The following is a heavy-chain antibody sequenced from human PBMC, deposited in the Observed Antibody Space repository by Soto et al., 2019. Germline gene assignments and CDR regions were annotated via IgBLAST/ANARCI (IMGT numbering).Heavy chain of an antibody. CDR1: GFTVSSSH. D-gene: IGHD7-27*01. J-gene: IGHJ6*02. CDR3: ARALYLGTLVYNYYGMDV. Sequence: EVRLVESGGGLLHPGGSLRLSCAASGFTVSSSHMNWVRKAPGKGLEWVSVIHSGGRASYADSVRGRFTISSDDSKNTVYLEMNSLRDEDTAVYYCARALYLGTLVYNYYGMDVWGQGTTVTVSS. CDR2: IHSGGRA. V-gene: IGHV3-53*01.